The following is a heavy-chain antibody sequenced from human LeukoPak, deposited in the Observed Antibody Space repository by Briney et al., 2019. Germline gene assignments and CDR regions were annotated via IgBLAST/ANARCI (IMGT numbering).Heavy chain of an antibody. CDR2: INHSGST. V-gene: IGHV4-34*01. CDR1: GGSFSGYY. J-gene: IGHJ6*03. D-gene: IGHD3-10*01. CDR3: ARLGYGSGSRYYYYYYYMDV. Sequence: SETLSLTCAVYGGSFSGYYWSWIRQPPGKGLEWIGEINHSGSTNYNPSLKSRVTISVDTSKNQFSLKLSSVTAADTAVCYCARLGYGSGSRYYYYYYYMDVWGKGTTVTVSS.